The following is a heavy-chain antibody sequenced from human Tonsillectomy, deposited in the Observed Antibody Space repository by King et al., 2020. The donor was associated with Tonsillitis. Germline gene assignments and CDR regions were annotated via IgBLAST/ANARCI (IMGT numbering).Heavy chain of an antibody. CDR3: ARATVSLPTYYYYMDV. J-gene: IGHJ6*03. CDR2: IYPSGST. CDR1: GGSISSGSCY. D-gene: IGHD4-11*01. Sequence: QLQESGPGLVKPSQTLSLTCTVSGGSISSGSCYWSWIRQPAGKGLEWIGRIYPSGSTNYNPSLKSRVTMSVDTSKNQFSLNLSSVTAADTAVYYFARATVSLPTYYYYMDVWGKGTTVTVPS. V-gene: IGHV4-61*02.